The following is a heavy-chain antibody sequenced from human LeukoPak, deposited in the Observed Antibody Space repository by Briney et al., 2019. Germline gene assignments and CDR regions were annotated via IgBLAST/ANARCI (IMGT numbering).Heavy chain of an antibody. CDR2: ISGSGGST. J-gene: IGHJ3*02. V-gene: IGHV3-23*01. CDR3: AKDSVGAAAGLKSVKSIDAFDI. D-gene: IGHD6-13*01. CDR1: GFTFSSYA. Sequence: PGGSLRLSCAASGFTFSSYAMSWVRQAPGKGLEWVSAISGSGGSTYYADSVKGRFTISRDNSKNTLYLQMNSLRAEDTAVYYCAKDSVGAAAGLKSVKSIDAFDIWGQGTMVTVSS.